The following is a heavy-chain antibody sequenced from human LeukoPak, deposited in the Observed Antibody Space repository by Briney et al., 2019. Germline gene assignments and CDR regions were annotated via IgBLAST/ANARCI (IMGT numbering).Heavy chain of an antibody. D-gene: IGHD4-17*01. CDR1: GFTFSNYW. CDR3: ARDPFYGDADLDS. CDR2: IKSDGTIT. V-gene: IGHV3-74*01. Sequence: GGSLRLSCAASGFTFSNYWMHWVRQAPGKGLVWVSRIKSDGTITSYADSVKGRFTTSRDNAKNTLCLQMNSLRAEDTAVYYCARDPFYGDADLDSWGQGTLVTVSS. J-gene: IGHJ4*02.